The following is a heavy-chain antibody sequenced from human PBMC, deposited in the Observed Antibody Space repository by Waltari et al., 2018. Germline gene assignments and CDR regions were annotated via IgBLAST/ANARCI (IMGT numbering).Heavy chain of an antibody. CDR2: IYPGGDT. CDR3: ARRGRLSSYFFDY. CDR1: GYSIRGGDF. D-gene: IGHD2-15*01. Sequence: QLHLQESGPGLLKPSETLSLTCAVSGYSIRGGDFWGWIRQPPGKGWEWIGSIYPGGDTYFNPSLKSRVTISVDKSKNQYSLNLRSMTAADTAVYYCARRGRLSSYFFDYWGQGTLVTVSS. J-gene: IGHJ4*02. V-gene: IGHV4-38-2*01.